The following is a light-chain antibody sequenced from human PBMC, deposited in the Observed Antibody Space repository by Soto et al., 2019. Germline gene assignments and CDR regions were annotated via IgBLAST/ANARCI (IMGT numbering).Light chain of an antibody. CDR1: QSISSW. CDR2: KAS. CDR3: QEYSSYSRT. Sequence: DIQMTQSPSTLSASVGDRVTITCQASQSISSWLAWYQQKPGKAPNLLIYKASSLESGVPSRFSGSGSGTEFTLTISSLQPEDFGTYYCQEYSSYSRTFGQGTKVEIK. V-gene: IGKV1-5*03. J-gene: IGKJ1*01.